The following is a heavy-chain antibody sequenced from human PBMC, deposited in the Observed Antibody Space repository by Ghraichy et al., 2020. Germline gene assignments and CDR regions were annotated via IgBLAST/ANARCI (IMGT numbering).Heavy chain of an antibody. J-gene: IGHJ4*02. CDR1: GGSVSSGSYY. CDR2: IYYSGST. CDR3: ARVVRIAAAGSPDY. Sequence: SDTLSLTCTVSGGSVSSGSYYWSWIRQPPGKGLEWIGYIYYSGSTNYNPSLKSRVTISVDTSKNQFSLKLSSLTAADSAVYYCARVVRIAAAGSPDYWGQGTLVTVSS. V-gene: IGHV4-61*01. D-gene: IGHD6-13*01.